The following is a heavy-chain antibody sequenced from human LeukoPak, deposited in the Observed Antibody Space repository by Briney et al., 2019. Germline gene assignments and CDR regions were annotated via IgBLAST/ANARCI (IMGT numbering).Heavy chain of an antibody. CDR2: IYTSGST. D-gene: IGHD1-26*01. J-gene: IGHJ6*02. Sequence: SETLSLTCTVSGGSISSYYWSWIRQPAGKGLEWIGRIYTSGSTNYNPSLKSRVTMSVDTSKNQFSLKLSSVTAADTAVYHCARDEGIVGATYYYYYYGMDVWGQGTTVTVSS. CDR3: ARDEGIVGATYYYYYYGMDV. V-gene: IGHV4-4*07. CDR1: GGSISSYY.